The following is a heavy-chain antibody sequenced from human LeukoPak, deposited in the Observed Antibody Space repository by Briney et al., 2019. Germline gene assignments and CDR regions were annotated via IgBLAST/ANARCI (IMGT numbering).Heavy chain of an antibody. V-gene: IGHV1-8*01. D-gene: IGHD3-10*01. CDR3: ARGEEFGEFFDY. J-gene: IGHJ4*02. CDR1: GYTFTSYD. CDR2: MNPNSGNT. Sequence: ASVKVPCKASGYTFTSYDINWVRQATGQGLEWMGWMNPNSGNTGYAQKFQGRVTMTRNTSISTAYMELSSLRSEDTAVYYCARGEEFGEFFDYWGQGTLATVSS.